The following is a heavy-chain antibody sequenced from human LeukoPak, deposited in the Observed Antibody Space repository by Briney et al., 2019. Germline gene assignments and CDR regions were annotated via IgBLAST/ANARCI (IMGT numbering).Heavy chain of an antibody. J-gene: IGHJ5*02. D-gene: IGHD1-26*01. V-gene: IGHV4-4*02. CDR1: GGSISSSNW. CDR2: IYHSGST. CDR3: AREKVGDPLRWFDP. Sequence: KTSETLSLTCAVSGGSISSSNWWSWVRQPPGKGLEWIGEIYHSGSTNYNPSLKSRVTISVDKSKNQFSLKLSSVTAADTAVYYCAREKVGDPLRWFDPWGQGTLVTVSS.